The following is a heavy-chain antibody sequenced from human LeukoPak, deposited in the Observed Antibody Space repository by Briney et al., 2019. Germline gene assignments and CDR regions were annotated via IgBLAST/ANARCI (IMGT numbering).Heavy chain of an antibody. V-gene: IGHV4-34*01. CDR2: INHSGST. J-gene: IGHJ6*02. CDR3: ARSLAPQRQLVLGGYYYYGMDV. D-gene: IGHD6-13*01. Sequence: SETLSLTCAVYGGSFSGYYWSWIRQPPGKGLEWIGEINHSGSTNYNPSLKSRVTISVDTSKNQFSLKLSSVTAADTAVYYCARSLAPQRQLVLGGYYYYGMDVWGQGTTVTVSS. CDR1: GGSFSGYY.